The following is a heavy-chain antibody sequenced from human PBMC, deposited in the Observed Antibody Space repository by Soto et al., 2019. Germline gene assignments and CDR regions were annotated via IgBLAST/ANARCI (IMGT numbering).Heavy chain of an antibody. CDR1: GFAFSNYA. CDR3: AIDPNGDYIGAFDD. J-gene: IGHJ4*02. V-gene: IGHV3-23*01. CDR2: ISRSSSVI. Sequence: EVQLLESGGDLVQPGGSLRLSCAASGFAFSNYAVTWVRQAPGKGLEWVSSISRSSSVIYYADSVRGRFFISRDNSKSMLYLQMNSLRAEDTARYYCAIDPNGDYIGAFDDWGQGTLVTVSS. D-gene: IGHD4-17*01.